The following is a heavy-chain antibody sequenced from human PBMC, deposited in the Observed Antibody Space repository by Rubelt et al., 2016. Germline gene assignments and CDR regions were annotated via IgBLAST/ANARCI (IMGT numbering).Heavy chain of an antibody. V-gene: IGHV3-20*04. D-gene: IGHD3-16*02. Sequence: GESGGGLVQPGGSLRLSCAASGFTFSNYVMSWVRQAPGKGLEWVSGINWNGGSTGYADSVKGRFTISRDNAKNSLYLQMNSLRAEDTAVYYCARDSDYVWGSYRYTGLYFDYWGQGTLVTVSS. CDR2: INWNGGST. CDR1: GFTFSNYV. J-gene: IGHJ4*02. CDR3: ARDSDYVWGSYRYTGLYFDY.